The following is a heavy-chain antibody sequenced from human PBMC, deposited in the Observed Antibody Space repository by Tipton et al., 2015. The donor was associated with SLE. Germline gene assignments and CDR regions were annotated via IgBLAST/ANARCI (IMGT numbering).Heavy chain of an antibody. CDR2: IYYTGSA. D-gene: IGHD3-16*02. J-gene: IGHJ4*02. CDR3: ARHTDVIGWVDY. CDR1: GGSISSDTYY. V-gene: IGHV4-39*01. Sequence: TLSLTCTVSGGSISSDTYYWDWIRQPPGEGLEWIGNIYYTGSAYHNPSLKSRVTISVDTSKNQFSLKLNSLTAADTAVYYCARHTDVIGWVDYWGQGTLVTVSS.